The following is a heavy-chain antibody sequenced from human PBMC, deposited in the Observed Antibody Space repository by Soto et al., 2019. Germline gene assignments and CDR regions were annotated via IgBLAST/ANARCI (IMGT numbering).Heavy chain of an antibody. J-gene: IGHJ3*02. V-gene: IGHV4-34*01. CDR3: ARVERGTATTVVDAFDI. Sequence: QVQLQQWGAGLLKPSETLSLTCAVYGGFVSSGSYYWSWIRQPPGKGLEWIGEMSHSGGTHFNPALMSRVTISVDTSKNQFCLKMSSVTAADTALYYCARVERGTATTVVDAFDIWGPGTMVTVSS. D-gene: IGHD1-1*01. CDR2: MSHSGGT. CDR1: GGFVSSGSYY.